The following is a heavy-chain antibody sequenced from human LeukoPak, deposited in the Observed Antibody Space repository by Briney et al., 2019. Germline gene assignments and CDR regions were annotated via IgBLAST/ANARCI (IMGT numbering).Heavy chain of an antibody. CDR2: IYTSGST. CDR1: GGSISSGSYY. V-gene: IGHV4-61*02. J-gene: IGHJ4*02. CDR3: ARGLNDSWTGENY. Sequence: SETLSLTCTVSGGSISSGSYYWSWIRQPAGKGLEWIGRIYTSGSTHYNPSLKSRVTISLDTSKSQFSLKVRYVTAADTAVYYCARGLNDSWTGENYWGQGTLVTVSS. D-gene: IGHD3-3*01.